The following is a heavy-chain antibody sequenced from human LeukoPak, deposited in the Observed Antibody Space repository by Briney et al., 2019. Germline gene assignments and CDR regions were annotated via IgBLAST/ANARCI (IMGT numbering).Heavy chain of an antibody. Sequence: GGSLRLSCAASGITFDDYAMHWVRQAPGKGLEWVSGISWNSGSLVYADSVKGRFTISRDNAKKSLYLQMNSLRAEDTALYYCVGDSGRARDPGYSSSWTFYFDDWGQGTLVTVSS. CDR1: GITFDDYA. CDR2: ISWNSGSL. V-gene: IGHV3-9*01. J-gene: IGHJ4*02. D-gene: IGHD6-13*01. CDR3: VGDSGRARDPGYSSSWTFYFDD.